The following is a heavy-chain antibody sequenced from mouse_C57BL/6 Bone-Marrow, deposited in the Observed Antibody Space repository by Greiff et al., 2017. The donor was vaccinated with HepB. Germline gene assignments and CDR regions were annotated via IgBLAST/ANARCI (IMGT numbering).Heavy chain of an antibody. CDR3: ARRGYYYGSSLDY. CDR2: IDPEDGET. V-gene: IGHV14-2*01. CDR1: GFNIKDYY. D-gene: IGHD1-1*01. Sequence: EVKLMESGAELVKPGASVKLSCTASGFNIKDYYMHWVKQRTEQGLEWIGRIDPEDGETKYAPKFQGKATITADTSSNTADLQLSSLTSEDTAVYYCARRGYYYGSSLDYWGQGTTLTVSS. J-gene: IGHJ2*01.